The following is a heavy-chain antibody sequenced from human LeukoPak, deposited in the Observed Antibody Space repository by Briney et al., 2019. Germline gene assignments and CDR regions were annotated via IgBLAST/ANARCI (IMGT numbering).Heavy chain of an antibody. CDR3: AREAVLDGVDPNVFDI. Sequence: PGGSLRLSCAASGFTFSSYDMHWVRLVIGKGPEWVSGIGIAGDTYYPGSVKGRFTISRENAKNSLYLQMNSLRAGDTAVYYCAREAVLDGVDPNVFDIWGQGTMVTVSS. D-gene: IGHD2-21*02. J-gene: IGHJ3*02. V-gene: IGHV3-13*01. CDR2: IGIAGDT. CDR1: GFTFSSYD.